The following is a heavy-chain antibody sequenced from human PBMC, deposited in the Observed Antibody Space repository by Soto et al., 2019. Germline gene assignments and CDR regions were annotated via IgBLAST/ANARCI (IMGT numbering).Heavy chain of an antibody. V-gene: IGHV3-11*01. CDR3: ARDIYDRSPSMDDAFDI. J-gene: IGHJ3*02. CDR1: GFTFGAFY. Sequence: GGSLRLSCAASGFTFGAFYMTWIRQAPGKGLEWVSYISTDGNTIYYGDSVKGRFTISRDNAKSSLYLQMTGLRAEDTAVYYCARDIYDRSPSMDDAFDIWGPGTMVTVSS. D-gene: IGHD3-22*01. CDR2: ISTDGNTI.